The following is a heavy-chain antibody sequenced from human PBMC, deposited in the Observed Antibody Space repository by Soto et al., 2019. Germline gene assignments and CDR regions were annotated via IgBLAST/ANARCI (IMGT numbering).Heavy chain of an antibody. CDR3: ARHPSNFWFDP. J-gene: IGHJ5*02. Sequence: SETLSLTCTVSGASVSSGSYYWSWMRQPPGKGLEWIGYIYYSGSTYYNPSLKSRVTISVDTSKNQFSLKLSSVTAADTAAYYCARHPSNFWFDPWGQGTLVTVSS. D-gene: IGHD4-4*01. V-gene: IGHV4-39*01. CDR2: IYYSGST. CDR1: GASVSSGSYY.